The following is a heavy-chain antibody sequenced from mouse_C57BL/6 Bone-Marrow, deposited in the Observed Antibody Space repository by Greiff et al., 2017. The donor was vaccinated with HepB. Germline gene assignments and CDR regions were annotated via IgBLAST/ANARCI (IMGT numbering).Heavy chain of an antibody. CDR3: ARPGDYGSFAY. Sequence: QVQLKESGAELARPGASVKLSCKASGYTFTSYGISWVKQRTGQGLEWIGEIYPRSGNTYYNEKFKGKATLTADKSSSTAYMALRSLTSEDSAVYFCARPGDYGSFAYWGQGTLVTVSA. D-gene: IGHD1-1*01. CDR2: IYPRSGNT. J-gene: IGHJ3*01. CDR1: GYTFTSYG. V-gene: IGHV1-81*01.